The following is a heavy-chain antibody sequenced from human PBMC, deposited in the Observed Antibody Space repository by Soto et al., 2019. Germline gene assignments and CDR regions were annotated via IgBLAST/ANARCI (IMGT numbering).Heavy chain of an antibody. CDR3: AKGDGYNAQYGMDV. V-gene: IGHV3-9*01. CDR2: ISWNSGSI. CDR1: GLTFDDYA. D-gene: IGHD5-12*01. Sequence: PGGSLRLSCASSGLTFDDYAMHLVRQAPGKGLEWVSGISWNSGSIGYADSVKGRFTISRDNAKNSLYLQMNSLRAEDTALYYCAKGDGYNAQYGMDVWGQGTTVTVS. J-gene: IGHJ6*02.